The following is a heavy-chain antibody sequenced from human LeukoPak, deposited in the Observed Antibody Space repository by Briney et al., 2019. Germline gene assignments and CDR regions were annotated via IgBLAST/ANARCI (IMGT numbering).Heavy chain of an antibody. CDR1: GYTFTSYG. J-gene: IGHJ3*01. V-gene: IGHV1-46*01. Sequence: ASVKVSCKASGYTFTSYGISWVRQAPGQGLEWMGLINPGGGNTNYAQNFQGRVTMTRDTSTSTVYMELSSLRSEDTAIYYCARIRDGYNDAYDVWGQGTVATVPS. D-gene: IGHD5-24*01. CDR2: INPGGGNT. CDR3: ARIRDGYNDAYDV.